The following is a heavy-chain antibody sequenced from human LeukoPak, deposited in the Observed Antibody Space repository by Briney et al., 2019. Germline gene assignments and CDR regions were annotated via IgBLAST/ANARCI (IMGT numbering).Heavy chain of an antibody. D-gene: IGHD3-10*01. Sequence: SETLSLTCTVSGDSVASCGYYWNWIRQPPGKGLEWIGYIYYSVSTNYNLSLKSRVTISVDTSENQFSLKLTPVTAADTAVYYCARGGRGRNWFDPWGQGTLVTVSS. J-gene: IGHJ5*02. CDR1: GDSVASCGYY. V-gene: IGHV4-61*08. CDR3: ARGGRGRNWFDP. CDR2: IYYSVST.